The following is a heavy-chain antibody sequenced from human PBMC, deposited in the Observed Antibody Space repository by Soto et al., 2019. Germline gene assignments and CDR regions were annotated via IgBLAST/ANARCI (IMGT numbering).Heavy chain of an antibody. CDR1: GGTFSSYT. D-gene: IGHD2-21*02. V-gene: IGHV1-69*02. CDR2: IIPILGIA. CDR3: ARDDGLAYCGGDCYS. Sequence: SVKVSCKASGGTFSSYTISWVRQAPGQGLEWMGRIIPILGIANYAQKFQGRVTITADKSTSTAYMELSSLRSEDTAVYYCARDDGLAYCGGDCYSWGQGTLVTSPQ. J-gene: IGHJ4*02.